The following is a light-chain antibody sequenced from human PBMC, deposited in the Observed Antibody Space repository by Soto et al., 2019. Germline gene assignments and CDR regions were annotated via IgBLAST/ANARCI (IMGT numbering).Light chain of an antibody. J-gene: IGKJ5*01. CDR1: QTISSW. CDR2: KAS. Sequence: DIQMTQSPSTLSGSVGDRVTITCRASQTISSWLACYRQKPGKAPKLLVYKASTLKSGVPSRFSGSGSGTEFTLTISSLQSEDFALYFCQQYEKWPPSITFGQGTRLEIK. CDR3: QQYEKWPPSIT. V-gene: IGKV1-5*03.